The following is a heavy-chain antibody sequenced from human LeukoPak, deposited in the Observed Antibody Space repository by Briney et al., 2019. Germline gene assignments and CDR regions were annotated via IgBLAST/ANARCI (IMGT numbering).Heavy chain of an antibody. CDR2: IFNSGGS. J-gene: IGHJ4*02. Sequence: PSGTLSLTCTGSGVTISGNCWTWIRQPPGKELEWVGIIFNSGGSNSNPSLKCRVTISIDTYKNHFSLKLSPVAVGDTDVYYCARHSSCSSTSYYHIPDSPWGQGTLVTVSS. CDR3: ARHSSCSSTSYYHIPDSP. D-gene: IGHD2-2*01. CDR1: GVTISGNC. V-gene: IGHV4-59*08.